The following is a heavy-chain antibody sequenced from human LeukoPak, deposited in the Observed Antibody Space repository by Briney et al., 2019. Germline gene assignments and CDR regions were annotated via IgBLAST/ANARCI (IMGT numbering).Heavy chain of an antibody. V-gene: IGHV3-74*01. CDR1: GFTFSSYW. CDR3: ARGDYYDSSGRPTAYYFDY. J-gene: IGHJ4*02. Sequence: GGSLRLSCAASGFTFSSYWMHWVRQAPGKGLVWVSRINSDGSSTSYADSVKGRFTISRDNAKNTLYLQMNSLRAEDTAVYYCARGDYYDSSGRPTAYYFDYWGQGNLVTVSS. D-gene: IGHD3-22*01. CDR2: INSDGSST.